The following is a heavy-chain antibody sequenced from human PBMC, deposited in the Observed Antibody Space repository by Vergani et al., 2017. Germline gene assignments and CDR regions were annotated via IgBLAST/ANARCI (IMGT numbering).Heavy chain of an antibody. CDR1: GFTLGQYW. CDR2: VKSDGNRE. V-gene: IGHV3-74*03. J-gene: IGHJ5*02. CDR3: ARARCGGACFMSNWLDT. D-gene: IGHD2-21*02. Sequence: EVQLVESGGGLVQPGGSLRLSCAASGFTLGQYWMHWVRQTPGTGLEWVSRVKSDGNREMYADSVKGRFTISRDNSKNTLYLEMKSLRVEDTAVYYCARARCGGACFMSNWLDTWGQGTLVSVSS.